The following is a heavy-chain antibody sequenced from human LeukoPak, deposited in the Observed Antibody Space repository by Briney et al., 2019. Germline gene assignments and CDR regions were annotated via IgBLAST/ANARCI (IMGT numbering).Heavy chain of an antibody. CDR1: GFTFSSYG. Sequence: GGSLRLSCAASGFTFSSYGMHWVRQAPGKGLEWVGFIRYDGSNKYYADSVKGRFTISRDNSKNTLYLQMNSLRAEDTAVYYCAKDQGFWSGAYYFDYWGQGTLVTVSS. CDR2: IRYDGSNK. CDR3: AKDQGFWSGAYYFDY. J-gene: IGHJ4*02. D-gene: IGHD3-3*01. V-gene: IGHV3-30*02.